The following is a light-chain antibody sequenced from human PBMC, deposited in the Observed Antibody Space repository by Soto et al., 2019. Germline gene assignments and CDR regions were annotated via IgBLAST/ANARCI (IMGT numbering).Light chain of an antibody. CDR3: QQANSFPIT. CDR1: QSIRYW. CDR2: EAT. V-gene: IGKV1-12*01. Sequence: SQMTQSPSPLSASVGDIVTITLRASQSIRYWLAWYQQKTGKAPRLLIYEATNLQSGVPPRFSGSGSGTDFTLTISSLQPEDFATYFCQQANSFPITFGQGTRL. J-gene: IGKJ5*01.